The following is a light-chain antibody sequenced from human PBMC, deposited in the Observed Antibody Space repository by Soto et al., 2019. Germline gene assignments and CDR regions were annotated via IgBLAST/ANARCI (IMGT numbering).Light chain of an antibody. Sequence: DIVMTKSPASLAVSLGERATINCKSSQSVLYSSNNKNYLAWYQQKPGQPPKLLIYWSSTRESGVPDRFSGSGSGTDFTLTISSLQAEDVAVYYCQQYYTTPYTFGQGTKVEIK. CDR2: WSS. J-gene: IGKJ2*01. V-gene: IGKV4-1*01. CDR1: QSVLYSSNNKNY. CDR3: QQYYTTPYT.